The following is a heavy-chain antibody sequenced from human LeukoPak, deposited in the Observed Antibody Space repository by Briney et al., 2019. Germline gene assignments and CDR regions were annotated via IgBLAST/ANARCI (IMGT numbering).Heavy chain of an antibody. D-gene: IGHD3-16*01. J-gene: IGHJ4*02. V-gene: IGHV3-7*01. CDR3: ARDKDLGATRLDY. CDR1: GFTFSSYW. Sequence: GGSLRLSCAASGFTFSSYWMSWVRQAPGKGLEWVANIKQDGSEKYYVDSVKGRFTISRDNAKNSLYLQMNSLRDEDTAVYYCARDKDLGATRLDYWGQGFLVTVSS. CDR2: IKQDGSEK.